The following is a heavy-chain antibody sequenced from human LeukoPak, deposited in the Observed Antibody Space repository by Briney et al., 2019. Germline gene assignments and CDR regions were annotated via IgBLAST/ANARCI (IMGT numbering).Heavy chain of an antibody. CDR2: IYTSGST. J-gene: IGHJ4*02. D-gene: IGHD6-13*01. V-gene: IGHV4-4*07. Sequence: SETLSLTCTVSGGSISSYYWSWIRQPAGKGLEWIGRIYTSGSTNYNPSLKSRVTMSVDTSKNQFSLKLSSVTAADTAVYYCARVSAKYSSSWYYYFDYWGQGTLVTVSS. CDR3: ARVSAKYSSSWYYYFDY. CDR1: GGSISSYY.